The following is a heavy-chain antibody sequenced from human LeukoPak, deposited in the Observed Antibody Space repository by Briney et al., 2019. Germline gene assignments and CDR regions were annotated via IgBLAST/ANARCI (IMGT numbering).Heavy chain of an antibody. D-gene: IGHD6-13*01. CDR1: GYIFTDYY. CDR3: ARVSSSWGDFDY. J-gene: IGHJ4*02. Sequence: ASVKVSCKTSGYIFTDYYIHWVRQAPGQGLEWMGWINPNSGGTNYAQKFQGRVTMTRDTSISTAYMELSRLRSDDTAVYYCARVSSSWGDFDYWGQGTLVTVSS. V-gene: IGHV1-2*02. CDR2: INPNSGGT.